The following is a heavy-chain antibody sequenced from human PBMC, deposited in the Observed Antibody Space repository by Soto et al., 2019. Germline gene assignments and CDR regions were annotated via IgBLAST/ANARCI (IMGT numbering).Heavy chain of an antibody. J-gene: IGHJ6*02. D-gene: IGHD3-3*01. CDR2: TYYRSKWYN. CDR1: GDSVSSNSAA. V-gene: IGHV6-1*01. CDR3: ARDYDFWSGSHYYYGMDV. Sequence: PSQTLSLTCAISGDSVSSNSAAWNWIRQSPSRGLEWLGRTYYRSKWYNDYAVSVKSRITINPDTSKNQFSLQLNSVTPEDTAVYYCARDYDFWSGSHYYYGMDVWGQGTTVTVSS.